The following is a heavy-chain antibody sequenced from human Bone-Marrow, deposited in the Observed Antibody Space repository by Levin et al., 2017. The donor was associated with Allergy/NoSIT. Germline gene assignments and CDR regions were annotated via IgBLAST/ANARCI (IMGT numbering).Heavy chain of an antibody. Sequence: GGSLRLSCAASGFTFSSYSMNWVRQAPGKGLEWVSSISSSSSYIYYADSVKGRFTISRDNAKNSLYLQMNSLRAEDTAVYYCARDGGVPGGMDVWGQGTTVTVSS. CDR1: GFTFSSYS. J-gene: IGHJ6*02. V-gene: IGHV3-21*01. D-gene: IGHD3-16*01. CDR3: ARDGGVPGGMDV. CDR2: ISSSSSYI.